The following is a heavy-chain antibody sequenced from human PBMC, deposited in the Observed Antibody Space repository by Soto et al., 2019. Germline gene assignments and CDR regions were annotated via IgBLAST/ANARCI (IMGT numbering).Heavy chain of an antibody. CDR2: IYYSGST. CDR3: ARAGGAMVRGFNAFDI. CDR1: GGSMSSGGYY. V-gene: IGHV4-31*03. D-gene: IGHD3-10*01. J-gene: IGHJ3*02. Sequence: TLSPTCTVSGGSMSSGGYYWSWIRQHPGKGLEWIGYIYYSGSTYYNPSLKSRVAISVDTSKNQFSLKLSSVTAADTAVYYCARAGGAMVRGFNAFDIWGQGTMVTVSS.